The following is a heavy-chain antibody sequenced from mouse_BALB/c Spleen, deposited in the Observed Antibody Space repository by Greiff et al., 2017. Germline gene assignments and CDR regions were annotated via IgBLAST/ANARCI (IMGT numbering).Heavy chain of an antibody. CDR3: ARDKVLNAMDY. J-gene: IGHJ4*01. CDR2: ISYDGSN. D-gene: IGHD2-14*01. V-gene: IGHV3-6*02. CDR1: GYSITSGYY. Sequence: EVQRVESGPGLVKPSQSLSLTCSVTGYSITSGYYWNWIRQFPGNKLEWMGYISYDGSNNYNPSLKNRISITRDTSKNQFFLKLNSVTTEDTATYYCARDKVLNAMDYWGQGTSVTVSS.